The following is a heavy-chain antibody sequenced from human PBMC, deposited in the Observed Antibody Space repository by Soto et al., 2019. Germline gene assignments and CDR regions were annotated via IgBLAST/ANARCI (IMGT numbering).Heavy chain of an antibody. J-gene: IGHJ4*02. CDR3: ARDMLDESRSGLAY. CDR2: IDWDDDK. D-gene: IGHD3-3*01. Sequence: GSGPTLVNPTQTLTLTCAFSGFSLSKTGMRISWIRQPPGKALVWLARIDWDDDKFYRPSLRIRLTVSKDTSKNEVVFTMTNMDTVDTATYFCARDMLDESRSGLAYWGQGTPVAISS. CDR1: GFSLSKTGMR. V-gene: IGHV2-70*04.